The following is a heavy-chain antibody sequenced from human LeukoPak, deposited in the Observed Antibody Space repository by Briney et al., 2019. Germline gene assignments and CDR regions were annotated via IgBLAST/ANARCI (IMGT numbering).Heavy chain of an antibody. CDR3: AREISGTYYNPLGYMDV. Sequence: SETLSLTCTVPGGSIGIYYWNWIRQPAGKGLEWIGRIFTSGIANYNPSLKSRVTMSVDTSKNQFSLNLSSVTAADTAVYYCAREISGTYYNPLGYMDVWGKGTTVTVSS. V-gene: IGHV4-4*07. D-gene: IGHD3-10*01. J-gene: IGHJ6*03. CDR1: GGSIGIYY. CDR2: IFTSGIA.